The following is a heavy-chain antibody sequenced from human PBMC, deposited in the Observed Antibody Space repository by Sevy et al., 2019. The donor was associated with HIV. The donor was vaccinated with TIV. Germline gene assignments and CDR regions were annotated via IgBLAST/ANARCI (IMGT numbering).Heavy chain of an antibody. CDR3: GRHRDYVTMVRGIDQ. V-gene: IGHV4-39*01. CDR2: MYYSGST. CDR1: GGSISSSGSY. D-gene: IGHD3-10*01. Sequence: SETLSLTCTVSGGSISSSGSYWGWIRQPPGKGLEWIGSMYYSGSTYHSPSLKTRITISVDTSKNQFSLRLSSVIAADTAVYYCGRHRDYVTMVRGIDQWGQGTLVTVSS. J-gene: IGHJ4*02.